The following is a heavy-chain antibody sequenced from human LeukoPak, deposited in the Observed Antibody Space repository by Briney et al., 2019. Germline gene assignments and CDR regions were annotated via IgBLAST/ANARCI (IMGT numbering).Heavy chain of an antibody. J-gene: IGHJ4*02. CDR3: ARARWLPNYFDS. V-gene: IGHV4-59*01. Sequence: PSETLSLTCTVSGGSISSYYWSWIRQPPGKGLEWIGCIYYSGSTNYNPSLKSRVTISVDTSKSQFSLQLTSVTAADTAVYYCARARWLPNYFDSWGQGVLVAVSS. CDR2: IYYSGST. D-gene: IGHD5-24*01. CDR1: GGSISSYY.